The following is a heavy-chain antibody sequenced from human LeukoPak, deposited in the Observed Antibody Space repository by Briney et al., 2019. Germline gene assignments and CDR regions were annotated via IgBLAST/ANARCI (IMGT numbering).Heavy chain of an antibody. CDR2: IGHRGNT. V-gene: IGHV4-34*01. Sequence: TSETLSLTCVVFGGSFSDYYWSWIRQSPEKGLEWIGEIGHRGNTNYNPSLKSRVTISVDTSKNQVSLKLSSVTAADTAVYYCARGAVGSADDAFDIWGQGTMVTVSS. D-gene: IGHD2-15*01. CDR1: GGSFSDYY. J-gene: IGHJ3*02. CDR3: ARGAVGSADDAFDI.